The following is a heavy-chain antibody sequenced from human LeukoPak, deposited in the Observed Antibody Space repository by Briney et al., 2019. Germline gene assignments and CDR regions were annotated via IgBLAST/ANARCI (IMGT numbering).Heavy chain of an antibody. D-gene: IGHD2/OR15-2a*01. V-gene: IGHV4-39*01. J-gene: IGHJ4*02. CDR3: ARHENIIIVPTAHAFDY. Sequence: SETLSLTCTVSGGPISNSNYYWGWIRQPPGKGLEWIGTIYYSGDTYYNPSLESRAPISVDTSKNRFSLKLNSVTAADTAVYFCARHENIIIVPTAHAFDYWGQGTLVTVSS. CDR1: GGPISNSNYY. CDR2: IYYSGDT.